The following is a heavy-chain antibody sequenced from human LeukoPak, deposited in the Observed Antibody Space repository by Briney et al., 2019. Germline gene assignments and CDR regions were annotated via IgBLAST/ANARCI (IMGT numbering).Heavy chain of an antibody. J-gene: IGHJ6*02. CDR1: GGSISSYY. Sequence: SETLSLTCTVSGGSISSYYWSWIRQPPGKGLEWIGYIYYSGSTNYNPSLKSRVTISVDTSKNQFSLKLSSVTAADTAVYYCARYSKKLAVAGTNYYYGMDVWGQGTRSPSP. CDR3: ARYSKKLAVAGTNYYYGMDV. V-gene: IGHV4-59*08. CDR2: IYYSGST. D-gene: IGHD6-19*01.